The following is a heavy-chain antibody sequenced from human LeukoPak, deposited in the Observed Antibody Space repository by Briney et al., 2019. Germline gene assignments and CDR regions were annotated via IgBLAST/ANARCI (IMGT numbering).Heavy chain of an antibody. Sequence: GGSLRLSCAASGFTFSSYKMNWVRQAPGKGLEWVSYISSSGSTIYYADSVKGRFTISRDNAKNPLYLQMNSLRAEDTAVYYCAELGITMIGGVWGKGTTVTISS. CDR3: AELGITMIGGV. CDR2: ISSSGSTI. J-gene: IGHJ6*04. V-gene: IGHV3-48*03. D-gene: IGHD3-10*02. CDR1: GFTFSSYK.